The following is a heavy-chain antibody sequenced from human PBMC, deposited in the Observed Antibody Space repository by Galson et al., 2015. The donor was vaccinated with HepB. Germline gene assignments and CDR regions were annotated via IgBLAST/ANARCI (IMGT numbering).Heavy chain of an antibody. V-gene: IGHV3-21*01. D-gene: IGHD6-13*01. CDR3: ARDLGISSSWYFDL. CDR1: GFTFSSYS. J-gene: IGHJ2*01. CDR2: ISSSSSYI. Sequence: SLRLSCAASGFTFSSYSMNWVRQAPGKGLEWVSSISSSSSYIYYADSVKGRFTISRDNAKNSLYLQMNSLRAEDTAVYYCARDLGISSSWYFDLWGRGTLVTVSS.